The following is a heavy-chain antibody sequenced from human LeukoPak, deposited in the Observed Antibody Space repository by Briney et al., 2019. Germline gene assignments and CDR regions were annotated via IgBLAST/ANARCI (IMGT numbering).Heavy chain of an antibody. CDR1: GGTFSSYA. CDR3: ASRIAAAGRPPGDYYYGMDV. D-gene: IGHD6-13*01. CDR2: FIPIFGTA. Sequence: SVKVSCKASGGTFSSYAISWVRQAPGQGLEWMGGFIPIFGTANYAQKFQGRVTITADESTSTAYMELSSLRSEDTAVYYCASRIAAAGRPPGDYYYGMDVWGQGTTVTVSS. V-gene: IGHV1-69*13. J-gene: IGHJ6*02.